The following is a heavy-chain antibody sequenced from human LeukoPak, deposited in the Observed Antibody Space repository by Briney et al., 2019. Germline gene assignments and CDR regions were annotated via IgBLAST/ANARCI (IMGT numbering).Heavy chain of an antibody. CDR1: GFTFSSYW. CDR3: ARGDTGSYYYYMDV. V-gene: IGHV3-74*01. Sequence: GGSLRLSCAASGFTFSSYWMHWVRQAPGKGLVWVSRINRDGSSTSYADSVKGRFTISRDNAKNTLYLQMNSLRAEDTAVYYCARGDTGSYYYYMDVWGKGTTVTVSS. D-gene: IGHD3-10*01. CDR2: INRDGSST. J-gene: IGHJ6*03.